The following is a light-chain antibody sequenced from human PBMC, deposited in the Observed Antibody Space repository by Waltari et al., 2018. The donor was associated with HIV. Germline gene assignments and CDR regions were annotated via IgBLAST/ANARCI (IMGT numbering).Light chain of an antibody. Sequence: SQSVSSSYLAWYQQKPGQAPRLLIYGASSRATGIPDRFSGSGSGTDFTLTISRLEPEDFAVYYCQQYGSSTYTFGQGTKLEIK. J-gene: IGKJ2*01. CDR1: QSVSSSY. CDR3: QQYGSSTYT. V-gene: IGKV3-20*01. CDR2: GAS.